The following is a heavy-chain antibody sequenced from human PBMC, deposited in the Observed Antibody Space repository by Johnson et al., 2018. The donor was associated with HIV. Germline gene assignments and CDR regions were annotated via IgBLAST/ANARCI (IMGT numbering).Heavy chain of an antibody. V-gene: IGHV3-30*03. CDR3: ARERFLEWFGAFDI. CDR1: GFTFSSYG. Sequence: QVQLVESGGGVVQPGRSLRLSCAASGFTFSSYGMAWVRQAPGKGLEWVTVISFAGVKKYYADSVKGRFTISRDNSKGTLYLQMDGLRPEDTALYYCARERFLEWFGAFDIWGQGTLVTVSS. D-gene: IGHD3-3*01. CDR2: ISFAGVKK. J-gene: IGHJ3*02.